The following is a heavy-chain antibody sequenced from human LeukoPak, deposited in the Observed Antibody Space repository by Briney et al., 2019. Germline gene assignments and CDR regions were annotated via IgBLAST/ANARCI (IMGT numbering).Heavy chain of an antibody. CDR2: ISSSSSYI. D-gene: IGHD3-10*01. Sequence: GGSLRLSCAASGFTFSSYSMNWVRQAPGKGLEWVSSISSSSSYIYYADSVKGRFTISRDNSKNTLYLQMNSLRAEDTAVYYCARDYGSGPLYWSYGMDVWGQGTTVTVSS. J-gene: IGHJ6*02. CDR1: GFTFSSYS. CDR3: ARDYGSGPLYWSYGMDV. V-gene: IGHV3-21*01.